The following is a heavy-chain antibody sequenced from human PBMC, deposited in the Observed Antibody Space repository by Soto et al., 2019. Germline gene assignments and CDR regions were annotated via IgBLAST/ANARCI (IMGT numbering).Heavy chain of an antibody. D-gene: IGHD3-10*01. V-gene: IGHV3-7*03. CDR1: GFTFSDHY. J-gene: IGHJ4*02. Sequence: GGSLRLSCAASGFTFSDHYMSWIRQAPGKGLEWVANVNQDATRQSYVDSVEGQFSISRDNAKNSLYLQMNSLRVEDTAVYYCAKVGLFDGNKPITFEFWGQGTLVTVSS. CDR3: AKVGLFDGNKPITFEF. CDR2: VNQDATRQ.